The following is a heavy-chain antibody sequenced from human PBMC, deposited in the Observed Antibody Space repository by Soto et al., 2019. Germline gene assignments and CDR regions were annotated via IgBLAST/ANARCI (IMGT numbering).Heavy chain of an antibody. D-gene: IGHD5-18*01. CDR2: INHSGST. CDR1: GDSVTSGSYY. J-gene: IGHJ4*02. Sequence: SETLSLTCTVSGDSVTSGSYYWSWIRQPPGKGLEWIGEINHSGSTNYNPSLKSRVTISVDTSKNQFSLKLSSVTAADTAVYYCARGTGYSYGHGTFDYWGQGTLVTVSS. V-gene: IGHV4-39*07. CDR3: ARGTGYSYGHGTFDY.